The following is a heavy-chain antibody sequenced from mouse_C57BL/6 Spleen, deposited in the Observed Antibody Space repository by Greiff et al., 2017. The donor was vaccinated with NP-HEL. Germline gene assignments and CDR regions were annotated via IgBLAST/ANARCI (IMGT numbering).Heavy chain of an antibody. Sequence: VQLQQPGAELVKPGASVKLSCKASGYTFTSYWMHWVKQRPGQGLEWIGMIHPNSGSTNYNEKFKSKATLTVDKSSSTAYMQLSSLTSEDSAVYYCARGYGNYEEYFDYWGQGTTLTVSS. CDR3: ARGYGNYEEYFDY. CDR1: GYTFTSYW. CDR2: IHPNSGST. J-gene: IGHJ2*01. V-gene: IGHV1-64*01. D-gene: IGHD2-1*01.